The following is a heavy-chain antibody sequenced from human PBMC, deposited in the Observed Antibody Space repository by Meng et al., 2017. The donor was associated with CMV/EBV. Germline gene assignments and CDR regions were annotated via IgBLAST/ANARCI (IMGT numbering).Heavy chain of an antibody. J-gene: IGHJ3*02. Sequence: SVKVSCKASGFTFTSSAVQWVRQARGQRLEWIGWIVVGSGNTNYAQKFQERVAITRDMSTSTAYMELSSLRSEDTAVYYCAAAPYTASDAFDIWGQGTMVTVSS. CDR2: IVVGSGNT. CDR3: AAAPYTASDAFDI. V-gene: IGHV1-58*01. CDR1: GFTFTSSA. D-gene: IGHD5-18*01.